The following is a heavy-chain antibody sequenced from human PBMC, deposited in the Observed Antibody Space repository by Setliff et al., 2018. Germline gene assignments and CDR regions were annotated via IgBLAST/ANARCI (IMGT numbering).Heavy chain of an antibody. Sequence: SSETLSLTCTVSDDSISSRHYYWSWIRQPAGKGLEWLGQIYTSWSTNYNPSLKGRATLSIDASKRQFSLKLTSVTAADTAVYFCAREGRSSTRGWYMDAWGKGTSVTVSS. V-gene: IGHV4-61*09. CDR1: DDSISSRHYY. J-gene: IGHJ6*03. CDR3: AREGRSSTRGWYMDA. CDR2: IYTSWST. D-gene: IGHD2-2*01.